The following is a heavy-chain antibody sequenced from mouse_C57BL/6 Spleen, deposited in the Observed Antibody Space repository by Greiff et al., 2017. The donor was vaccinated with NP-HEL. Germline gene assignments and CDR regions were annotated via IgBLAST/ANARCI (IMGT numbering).Heavy chain of an antibody. CDR3: TTGSSGYPWFAY. CDR2: IDPENGDT. Sequence: VQLQQSGAELVRPGASVKLSCTASGFNIKDDYMHWVKQRPEQGLEWIGWIDPENGDTEYASKFQGKATITADTSSNTAYLQLSSLTSEDTAVYYCTTGSSGYPWFAYWGQGTLVTVSA. D-gene: IGHD3-2*02. CDR1: GFNIKDDY. J-gene: IGHJ3*01. V-gene: IGHV14-4*01.